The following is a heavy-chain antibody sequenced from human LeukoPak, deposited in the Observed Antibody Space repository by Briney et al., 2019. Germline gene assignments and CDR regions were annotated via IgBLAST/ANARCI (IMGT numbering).Heavy chain of an antibody. Sequence: PGGSLRLSCAASGFTFSGSAMHWVRQASGKGLEWLGRIRNKVNTYATAYAASVKGRFTISRDDSKNTAYLQMNSLKTEDTAVYYCTRHMDCSGDSCYSPSDLDYWGQGTPVT. CDR3: TRHMDCSGDSCYSPSDLDY. J-gene: IGHJ4*02. V-gene: IGHV3-73*01. CDR1: GFTFSGSA. D-gene: IGHD2-15*01. CDR2: IRNKVNTYAT.